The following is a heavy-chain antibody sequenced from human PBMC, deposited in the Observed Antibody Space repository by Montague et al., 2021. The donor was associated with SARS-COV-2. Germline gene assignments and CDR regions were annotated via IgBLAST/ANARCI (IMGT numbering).Heavy chain of an antibody. Sequence: SETLSLTCTVSGDSMNNYYWSWIRQPPGKGLEWIGYINYSGSTQYNPSLQSRVTLSKDTSKNQFSLRLTSVTAADTAMYFCARAAIYRSSWYAYFDYWGQGTLVTVSS. J-gene: IGHJ4*02. D-gene: IGHD6-13*01. CDR2: INYSGST. CDR3: ARAAIYRSSWYAYFDY. V-gene: IGHV4-59*01. CDR1: GDSMNNYY.